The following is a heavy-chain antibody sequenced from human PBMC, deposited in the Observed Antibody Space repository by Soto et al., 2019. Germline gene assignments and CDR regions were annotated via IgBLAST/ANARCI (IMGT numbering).Heavy chain of an antibody. CDR3: ARDLGDTGLNFYYYYGMDV. Sequence: GGSLRLSCAASGFTFSSYSMNWVRQAPGKGLEWVSSISSSSSYIYYADSVKGRFTISRDNAKNSLYLQMNSLRAEDTAVYYCARDLGDTGLNFYYYYGMDVWGQGNTVTVSS. J-gene: IGHJ6*02. D-gene: IGHD1-20*01. V-gene: IGHV3-21*01. CDR2: ISSSSSYI. CDR1: GFTFSSYS.